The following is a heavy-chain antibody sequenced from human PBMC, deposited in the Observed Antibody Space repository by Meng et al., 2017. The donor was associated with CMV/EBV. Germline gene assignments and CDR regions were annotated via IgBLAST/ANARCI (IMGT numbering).Heavy chain of an antibody. V-gene: IGHV3-74*01. J-gene: IGHJ4*02. CDR1: GFTFSSYW. D-gene: IGHD1-26*01. CDR3: ARRQTSGSYGTFDH. Sequence: GGSLRLSCAASGFTFSSYWMHWFRQAPEKGLVWVSRINSDGSSTNYADSVKGRFTISRDNANNTLYLQMNSLRAEDTAVYYCARRQTSGSYGTFDHWGQGTLVTVSS. CDR2: INSDGSST.